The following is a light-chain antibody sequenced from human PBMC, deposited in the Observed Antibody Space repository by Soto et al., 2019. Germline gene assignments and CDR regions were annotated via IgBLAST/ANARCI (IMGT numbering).Light chain of an antibody. CDR2: AAS. CDR1: QVISTS. CDR3: QQLFDSPIT. Sequence: DIQLTQSPSFLSPSLGYSVTITCRTSQVISTSLAWYQLKPGKAPKLLIYAASTLESGVPSRFSATVSGTEFSLTITSLQPEDFATYYCQQLFDSPITFGQGTRLEIK. V-gene: IGKV1-9*01. J-gene: IGKJ5*01.